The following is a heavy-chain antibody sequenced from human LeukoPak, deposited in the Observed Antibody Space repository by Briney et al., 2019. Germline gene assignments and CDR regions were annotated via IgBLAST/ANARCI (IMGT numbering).Heavy chain of an antibody. CDR2: MNPNSGNT. Sequence: ASVKVSCKASGYTFTSYDINWVRQATGQGLEWMGWMNPNSGNTGYAQKFQGRVTITRNTSISTAYMELSSLRSEDTAVYYCARGHTRSSTSCLGYWGQGTLVTVSS. CDR1: GYTFTSYD. CDR3: ARGHTRSSTSCLGY. D-gene: IGHD2-2*01. V-gene: IGHV1-8*03. J-gene: IGHJ4*02.